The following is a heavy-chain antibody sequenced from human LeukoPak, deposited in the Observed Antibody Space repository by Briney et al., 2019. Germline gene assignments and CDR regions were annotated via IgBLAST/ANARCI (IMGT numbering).Heavy chain of an antibody. Sequence: GGSLRLSCAAAGFTFSGYEMNWVRQAPGKGLKWVSYISSSGRTIYYADSVKGRFTISRDNAKNSLYLQMNSLRAEDTAVYYCARVSYYGSGSYYLDYWGQGTLVTVSS. V-gene: IGHV3-48*03. CDR3: ARVSYYGSGSYYLDY. D-gene: IGHD3-10*01. J-gene: IGHJ4*02. CDR2: ISSSGRTI. CDR1: GFTFSGYE.